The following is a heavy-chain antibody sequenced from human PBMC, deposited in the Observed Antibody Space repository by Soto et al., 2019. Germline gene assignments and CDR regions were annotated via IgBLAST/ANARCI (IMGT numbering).Heavy chain of an antibody. CDR2: INSDGSST. V-gene: IGHV3-74*03. Sequence: LRLSCAASGFTFSSYWMHWVRQAPGKGLVWVTRINSDGSSTKYADSVKGRFTIPRDNAKNTLYLQMNTLRAEDTAVYYCTRVSCSSTTCKVPFDYWGQGTLVTVSS. CDR1: GFTFSSYW. J-gene: IGHJ4*02. CDR3: TRVSCSSTTCKVPFDY. D-gene: IGHD2-2*01.